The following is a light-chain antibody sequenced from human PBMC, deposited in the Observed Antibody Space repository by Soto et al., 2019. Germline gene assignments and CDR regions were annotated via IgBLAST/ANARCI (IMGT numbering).Light chain of an antibody. CDR3: TSYSITSALEV. CDR1: RSDIGDYNY. CDR2: DVT. V-gene: IGLV2-14*03. J-gene: IGLJ2*01. Sequence: SVLTQPASVSGSPGQSITISCTGTRSDIGDYNYVSWYQQHPGKAPKLIIFDVTDRPSGVSDRFSGSKSGNTASLTISGLQAEDEADYYCTSYSITSALEVFGGGTKLTVL.